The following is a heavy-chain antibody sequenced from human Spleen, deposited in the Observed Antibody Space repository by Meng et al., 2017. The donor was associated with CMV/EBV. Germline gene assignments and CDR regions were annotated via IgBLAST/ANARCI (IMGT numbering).Heavy chain of an antibody. V-gene: IGHV3-74*01. D-gene: IGHD2-2*02. CDR2: INSDGSST. CDR1: FSSYW. CDR3: AREDGYCSSTSCYTGWGYDY. Sequence: FSSYWMHWVRQAPGKGLVWVSRINSDGSSTSYADSVKGRFTISRDNAKSTLYLQMNSLRAEDTAVYYCAREDGYCSSTSCYTGWGYDYWGQGTLVTVSS. J-gene: IGHJ4*02.